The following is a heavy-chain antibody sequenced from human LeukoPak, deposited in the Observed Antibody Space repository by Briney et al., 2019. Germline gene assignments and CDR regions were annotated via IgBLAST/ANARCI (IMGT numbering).Heavy chain of an antibody. CDR3: ARGVRFGDFDF. J-gene: IGHJ4*02. CDR1: GYTFITCD. D-gene: IGHD3-10*01. CDR2: MNPNSGNT. Sequence: ASVKVSCKASGYTFITCDINWVRQATGQGLEWMGKMNPNSGNTAYAQKFQARVTMTSNTSITTAYMEVSSLTSEDTAVYYCARGVRFGDFDFWGQGTLVTVSS. V-gene: IGHV1-8*01.